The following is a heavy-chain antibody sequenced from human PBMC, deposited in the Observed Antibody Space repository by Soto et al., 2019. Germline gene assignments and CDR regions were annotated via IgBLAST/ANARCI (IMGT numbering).Heavy chain of an antibody. Sequence: ASVKVSCKASGGTFSSYAISWVRQAPGQGLEWMGGIIPIFGTANYAQKFQGRVTITADESTSTAYMELSSLRSEDTAVYYCARVPPDFWSGYPDPDYGMDVWGQGTTVTVSS. CDR2: IIPIFGTA. CDR1: GGTFSSYA. J-gene: IGHJ6*02. CDR3: ARVPPDFWSGYPDPDYGMDV. V-gene: IGHV1-69*13. D-gene: IGHD3-3*01.